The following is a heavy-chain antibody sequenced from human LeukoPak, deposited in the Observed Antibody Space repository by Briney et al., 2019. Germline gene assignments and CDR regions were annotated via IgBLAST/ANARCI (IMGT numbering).Heavy chain of an antibody. CDR3: AREWVPTYVTVQPFGY. V-gene: IGHV3-7*01. J-gene: IGHJ4*02. CDR2: IKQDGSEK. Sequence: GGSLRLSCAASGFTFSSYVMHWVRQAPGKGLEWVANIKQDGSEKYYVDSVKGRLPISRDNAKNSLYLQMNSLRAEDTAVYYCAREWVPTYVTVQPFGYWGQGTLVTVSS. CDR1: GFTFSSYV. D-gene: IGHD1-1*01.